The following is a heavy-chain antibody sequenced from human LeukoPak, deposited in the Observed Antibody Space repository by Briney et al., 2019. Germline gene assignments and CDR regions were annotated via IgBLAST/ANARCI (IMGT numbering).Heavy chain of an antibody. Sequence: GASVKVSCKTSGYTFTNYGMHWVRQATGQGLEWMGWMNPNSGNTGYAQKFQGRVTMTRNTSISTAYMELSSLRSEDTAVYYCARVGGCSSTSCYTGFEYWGQGTLVTVSS. CDR1: GYTFTNYG. J-gene: IGHJ4*02. CDR3: ARVGGCSSTSCYTGFEY. CDR2: MNPNSGNT. D-gene: IGHD2-2*02. V-gene: IGHV1-8*01.